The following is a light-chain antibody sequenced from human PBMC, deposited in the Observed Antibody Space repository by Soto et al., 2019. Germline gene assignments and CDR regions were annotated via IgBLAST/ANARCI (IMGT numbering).Light chain of an antibody. CDR1: QSVSTS. V-gene: IGKV1-5*03. CDR2: QAS. CDR3: QQYNSYRT. Sequence: DVQMTQSPPTLSASVGDRLIITCRASQSVSTSLAWYQQKPGIAPKLLIYQASSLENGVPSRFSGSGSGTEFTLTISSLQPDDIATYYCQQYNSYRTFGQGTKVDIK. J-gene: IGKJ1*01.